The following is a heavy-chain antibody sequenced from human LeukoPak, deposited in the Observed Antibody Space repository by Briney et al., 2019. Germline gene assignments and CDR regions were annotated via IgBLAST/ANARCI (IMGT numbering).Heavy chain of an antibody. CDR3: SRWLMATLPI. CDR1: GFTVSSNL. CDR2: VRVKTYGGTT. V-gene: IGHV3-49*03. D-gene: IGHD5-24*01. J-gene: IGHJ4*02. Sequence: GGSLRLSCAASGFTVSSNLMSWFRQAPGKGLEWVGSVRVKTYGGTTEYAASVKGRFTISRDDSKSIAYLQMNSLETEDTAVYYCSRWLMATLPIWGQGTLVTVSS.